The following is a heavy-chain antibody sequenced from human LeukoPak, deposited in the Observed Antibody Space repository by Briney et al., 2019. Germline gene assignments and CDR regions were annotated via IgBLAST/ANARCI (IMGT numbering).Heavy chain of an antibody. CDR2: ITSSGSYM. CDR3: ARFYYDSSGYSVGFDY. CDR1: GFTFSSYS. J-gene: IGHJ4*02. Sequence: GGSLRLSCAASGFTFSSYSMNWVRQAPGKGLEWVSSITSSGSYMYYADSMKGRFTISRDNAKNSLYLQMNSLRAEDTAVYYCARFYYDSSGYSVGFDYWGQGTLVTVSS. D-gene: IGHD3-22*01. V-gene: IGHV3-21*01.